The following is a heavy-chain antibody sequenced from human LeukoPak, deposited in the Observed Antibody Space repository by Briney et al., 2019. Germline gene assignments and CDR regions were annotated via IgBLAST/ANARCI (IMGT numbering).Heavy chain of an antibody. J-gene: IGHJ4*02. Sequence: PGGSLRLSCAASGFTFGSYSMNWVRQAPGKGLEWVSSISSSSSYIYYADSVKGRFTISRDNAKNSLYLQMNSLRAEDTAVYYCARDWAHPSSSWYRTFDYWGQGTLVTASS. V-gene: IGHV3-21*01. CDR3: ARDWAHPSSSWYRTFDY. CDR1: GFTFGSYS. D-gene: IGHD6-13*01. CDR2: ISSSSSYI.